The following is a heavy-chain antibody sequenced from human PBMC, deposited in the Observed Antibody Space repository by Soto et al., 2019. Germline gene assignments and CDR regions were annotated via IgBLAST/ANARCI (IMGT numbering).Heavy chain of an antibody. J-gene: IGHJ4*02. CDR3: ASSASPDAY. Sequence: EVQLVDSGGGLVQPGGSLRLSCVAYGFIFNSYSMNWVRQAPGKGLEWISYINSGSTSVFYADSVKGRFSISRDNAKNSLYLQMNSLRAEDTAVYYCASSASPDAYWGQGTLVTVSS. D-gene: IGHD1-26*01. V-gene: IGHV3-48*01. CDR1: GFIFNSYS. CDR2: INSGSTSV.